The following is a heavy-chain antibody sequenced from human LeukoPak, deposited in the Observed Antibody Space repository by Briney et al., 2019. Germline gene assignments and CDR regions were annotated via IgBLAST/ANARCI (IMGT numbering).Heavy chain of an antibody. CDR2: ISSSSSYI. V-gene: IGHV3-21*06. Sequence: GGSLRLSCAASGFTFSSYSMNWVRQAPGKGLEWVSSISSSSSYIYYADSVKGRFTISRDNAKNTLYLQMNSLRVEDTAVYFCARGHVPGSTRHWDFWGQGTLVTVSS. J-gene: IGHJ4*02. CDR1: GFTFSSYS. D-gene: IGHD3-10*01. CDR3: ARGHVPGSTRHWDF.